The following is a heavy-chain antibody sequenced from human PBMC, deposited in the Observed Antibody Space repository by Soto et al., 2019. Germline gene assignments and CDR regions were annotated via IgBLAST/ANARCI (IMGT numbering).Heavy chain of an antibody. V-gene: IGHV3-23*01. CDR1: GFTFSSYA. Sequence: EVPLLDSGGGLVQPGGSLRLSCAASGFTFSSYAMNWVRQAPGKGLEWVSVISGSGDSTYYADSVKGRFTISRDNSKNTLYPQMNSLRTEDTAVYYCARRGPGTYFDYWGQGTLVTVSS. D-gene: IGHD6-13*01. CDR2: ISGSGDST. J-gene: IGHJ4*02. CDR3: ARRGPGTYFDY.